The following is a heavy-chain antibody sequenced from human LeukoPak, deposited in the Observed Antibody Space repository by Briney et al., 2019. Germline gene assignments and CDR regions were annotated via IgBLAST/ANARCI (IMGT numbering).Heavy chain of an antibody. CDR1: GGSFSGYY. V-gene: IGHV4-34*01. CDR3: ARGLGGYYDSSGYYFSLYY. CDR2: INHSGST. J-gene: IGHJ4*02. D-gene: IGHD3-22*01. Sequence: PSETLFLTCGVYGGSFSGYYWSWIRQPPGKGLEWMVEINHSGSTNYNPSLKSRVTISVDTSKNQFSLKLSSVTAADTAVYYCARGLGGYYDSSGYYFSLYYWGQGTLVTVSS.